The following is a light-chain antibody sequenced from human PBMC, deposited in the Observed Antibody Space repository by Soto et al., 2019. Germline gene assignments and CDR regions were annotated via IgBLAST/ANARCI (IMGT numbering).Light chain of an antibody. Sequence: EIVLTQSPGTLSLSPGERATLSCRASQSVSSSYLAWYQQKHGQAPRLLIYGASSRATCIPDRFSGSGSGTDFTLTISRLEPEDFAVYYCQQYYSSLGRTFGGGIQVEIK. CDR2: GAS. CDR1: QSVSSSY. J-gene: IGKJ4*01. CDR3: QQYYSSLGRT. V-gene: IGKV3-20*01.